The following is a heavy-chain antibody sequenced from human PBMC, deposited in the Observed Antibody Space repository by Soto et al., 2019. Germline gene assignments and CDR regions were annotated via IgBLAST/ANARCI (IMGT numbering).Heavy chain of an antibody. Sequence: QVQLMQSGAEVKKPGSSVKVSCKASGGTFSTSAISWVRQAPGEGLEWVGGIMPVFATPDYAQKFQGRVTNSGDQSTNTGHLELTSLTTDDTAVYYCARDKDRQQLGGNYYYILDVWGQGTAITVSS. CDR1: GGTFSTSA. CDR3: ARDKDRQQLGGNYYYILDV. V-gene: IGHV1-69*12. J-gene: IGHJ6*02. CDR2: IMPVFATP. D-gene: IGHD3-3*02.